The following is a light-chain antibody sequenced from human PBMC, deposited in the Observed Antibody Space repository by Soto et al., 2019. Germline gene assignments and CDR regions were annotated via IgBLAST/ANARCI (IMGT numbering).Light chain of an antibody. CDR1: QSLSIGY. CDR3: QQYGSSPT. V-gene: IGKV3-20*01. Sequence: EIVFTQSPGTRSLSPGERVTLSCRASQSLSIGYLAWYQQKFGQAPRLLIYDASRRATGIPERFSGSGSGTDFTLTINRLEPEDFAVYYCQQYGSSPTFGLGTKVDIK. J-gene: IGKJ1*01. CDR2: DAS.